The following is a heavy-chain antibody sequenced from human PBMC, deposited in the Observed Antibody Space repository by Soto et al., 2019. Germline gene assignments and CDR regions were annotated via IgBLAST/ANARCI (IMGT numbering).Heavy chain of an antibody. V-gene: IGHV3-30*18. CDR1: GFTFSSYG. J-gene: IGHJ4*02. CDR2: ISYDGSNK. Sequence: QVQLVESGGGVVQPGRSLRLSCAAPGFTFSSYGMHWVRQAPGKGLEWVAVISYDGSNKYYADSVKGRFTISRDNSKNTLYLQMNSLRAEDTAVYYCAKGQLRPLYYFDHWGQGTLVTGSS. D-gene: IGHD2-2*01. CDR3: AKGQLRPLYYFDH.